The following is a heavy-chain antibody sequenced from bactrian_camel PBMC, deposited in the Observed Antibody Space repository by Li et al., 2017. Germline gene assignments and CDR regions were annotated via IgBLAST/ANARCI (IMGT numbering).Heavy chain of an antibody. V-gene: IGHV3S40*01. CDR1: GFTDITFSAYV. J-gene: IGHJ6*01. D-gene: IGHD1*01. CDR2: INSGGGST. CDR3: AAARAVLAGRCTNFGY. Sequence: VQLVESGGGLVHPGGSLRLSCAASGFTDITFSAYVMSWVRQTPGKGLEWVSAINSGGGSTYYADSMKGRFTISRDNDKNILYLQLNILNTEDTAVYYCAAARAVLAGRCTNFGYWGRGTQVTVS.